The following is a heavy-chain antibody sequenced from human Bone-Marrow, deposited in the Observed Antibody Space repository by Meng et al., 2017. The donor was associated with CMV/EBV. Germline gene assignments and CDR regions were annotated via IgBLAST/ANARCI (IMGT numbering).Heavy chain of an antibody. D-gene: IGHD5/OR15-5a*01. Sequence: GESLKISCAASGFTVSSNYMSWVRQAPGKGLEWVSVISGGGSTTYYADSVKGRFTLSRDNSKNTVYLQMNSLRADDTAVYYCAKKVSGNAPLDYWGQGTLVTVSS. CDR1: GFTVSSNY. J-gene: IGHJ4*02. CDR2: ISGGGSTT. V-gene: IGHV3-23*01. CDR3: AKKVSGNAPLDY.